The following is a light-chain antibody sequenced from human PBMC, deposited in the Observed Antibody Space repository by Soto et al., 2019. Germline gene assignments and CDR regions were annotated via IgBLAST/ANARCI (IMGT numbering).Light chain of an antibody. CDR1: QSVISSS. CDR2: AAS. Sequence: EIVLTQSPGTLSLSPGERATLSCRASQSVISSSLAWYQQKPGQAPRLLLFAASRRATGIPDTFSGSGSGTDFTLTISRLEPEDFAVYYCQVYGNSPMYTFGQGTRLEIK. V-gene: IGKV3-20*01. J-gene: IGKJ2*01. CDR3: QVYGNSPMYT.